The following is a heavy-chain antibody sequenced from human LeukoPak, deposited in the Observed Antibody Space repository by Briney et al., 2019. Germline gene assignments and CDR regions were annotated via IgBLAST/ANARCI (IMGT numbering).Heavy chain of an antibody. CDR3: ARDLGYCTSTSCYEADY. CDR2: IKQDGSEK. Sequence: GGSLRLSCAATGFTFSSYWMSWVRQAPGKGLECVANIKQDGSEKSYVDSVKGRFTISRDNAKNSLYLQMNSLRAEDTAVYYCARDLGYCTSTSCYEADYWRQGTLVTVSS. V-gene: IGHV3-7*01. J-gene: IGHJ4*02. CDR1: GFTFSSYW. D-gene: IGHD2-2*01.